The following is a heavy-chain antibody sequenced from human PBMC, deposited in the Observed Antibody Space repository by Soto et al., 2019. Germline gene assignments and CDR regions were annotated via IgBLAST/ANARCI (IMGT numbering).Heavy chain of an antibody. J-gene: IGHJ4*02. CDR2: ISSSSSTI. Sequence: EVQLLESGGGLVQPGGSLRLSCAASGFTFSGYTMNWVRQAPGKGLDWVSYISSSSSTIYYADSVKGRFTISRDNAQNSLYLQMTSLSDEDTAVYYCTRSQMNDFWGQGTLVTVSS. CDR3: TRSQMNDF. V-gene: IGHV3-48*02. CDR1: GFTFSGYT.